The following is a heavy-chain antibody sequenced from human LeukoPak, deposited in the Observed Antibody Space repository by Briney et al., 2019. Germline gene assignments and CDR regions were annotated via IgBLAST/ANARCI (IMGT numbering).Heavy chain of an antibody. D-gene: IGHD2-2*01. J-gene: IGHJ6*03. V-gene: IGHV4-61*02. CDR1: GGSISSGSYY. Sequence: SQTLSLTCTVSGGSISSGSYYWSWIRQPAGKGLEWIGRIYTSGNTNYNPSLKSRVTISVDTSKNQFSLKLSSVTAADTAVYYCVRIVVVPAALYYYYMDVWGKGTTVTVSS. CDR3: VRIVVVPAALYYYYMDV. CDR2: IYTSGNT.